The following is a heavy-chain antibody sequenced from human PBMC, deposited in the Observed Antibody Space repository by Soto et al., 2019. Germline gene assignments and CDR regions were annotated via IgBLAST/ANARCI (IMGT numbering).Heavy chain of an antibody. D-gene: IGHD4-4*01. J-gene: IGHJ6*02. CDR1: GGTFSSYA. V-gene: IGHV1-69*01. CDR2: IIPIFGTA. Sequence: QVQLVQSGAEVKKPGSSVKVSCKASGGTFSSYAISWVRQAPGQGLEWMGGIIPIFGTANSAQKFQGRVRITEDEPTSTAEMELSSLRSEHTAVYYFARVYASNSNYVGSGNGMDVWGQGTTVTVSS. CDR3: ARVYASNSNYVGSGNGMDV.